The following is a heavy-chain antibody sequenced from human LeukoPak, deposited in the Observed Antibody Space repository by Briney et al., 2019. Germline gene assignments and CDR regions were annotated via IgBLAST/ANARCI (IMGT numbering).Heavy chain of an antibody. CDR1: GFTFSSYG. D-gene: IGHD1-26*01. CDR2: IRYDGSNK. J-gene: IGHJ4*02. CDR3: ARVRESGSYGPFDY. V-gene: IGHV3-30*02. Sequence: GGSLRLSCAASGFTFSSYGMHWVRQAPGKGLEWVAFIRYDGSNKYYADSVKGRFTISRDNSKNTLYLQMNSLRSEDTAVYYCARVRESGSYGPFDYWGQGTLVTVSS.